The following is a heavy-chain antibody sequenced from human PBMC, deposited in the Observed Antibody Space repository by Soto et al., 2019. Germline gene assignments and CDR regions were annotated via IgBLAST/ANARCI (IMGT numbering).Heavy chain of an antibody. CDR1: GGSFSGYY. J-gene: IGHJ4*02. V-gene: IGHV4-34*01. Sequence: SETLSLTCAVYGGSFSGYYWSWIRQPPGKGLEWIGEINHSGSTNYNPSLKSRVTISVDTSKNQFSLKLSSVTAADTAVYYCASGGYSSSWYLFDYWGQGTLVTVS. D-gene: IGHD6-13*01. CDR2: INHSGST. CDR3: ASGGYSSSWYLFDY.